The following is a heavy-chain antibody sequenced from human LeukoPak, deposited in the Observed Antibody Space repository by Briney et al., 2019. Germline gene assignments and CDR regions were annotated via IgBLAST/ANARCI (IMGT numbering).Heavy chain of an antibody. CDR1: GFTFSNAW. V-gene: IGHV3-15*01. CDR3: TSSRYRYSSSCDY. CDR2: IKSKTNGGTT. J-gene: IGHJ4*02. D-gene: IGHD6-13*01. Sequence: PAGSLRLSCAASGFTFSNAWMSWVRQAPRKGLERVGRIKSKTNGGTTDYAAPVKGRFTISRDDSKNTLYLQMNSLKTEDTAVYYCTSSRYRYSSSCDYWGQGTLVTVSS.